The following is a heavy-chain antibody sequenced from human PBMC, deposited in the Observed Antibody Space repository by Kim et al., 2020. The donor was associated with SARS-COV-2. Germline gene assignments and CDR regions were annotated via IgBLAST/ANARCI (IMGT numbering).Heavy chain of an antibody. CDR3: ARHVYSSSWYEI. Sequence: NYSPSFQGHVTTAADKSISTAYLQWSSLKASDTAMYYCARHVYSSSWYEIWGQGTLVTVSS. J-gene: IGHJ4*02. D-gene: IGHD6-13*01. V-gene: IGHV5-10-1*01.